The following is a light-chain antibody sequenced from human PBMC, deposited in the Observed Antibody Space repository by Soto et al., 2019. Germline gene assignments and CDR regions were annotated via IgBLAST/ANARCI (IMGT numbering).Light chain of an antibody. J-gene: IGKJ1*01. V-gene: IGKV1-39*01. CDR3: QQSYSVPWT. Sequence: DIQMTQSPSSLSASVGDRITITCRASQSISSYLNWYQHRPGKAPSVLIYGASNLQSGVPSRLSGSGSGTDFTLTISSLQPEDFAIYYCQQSYSVPWTFAQGTKVDIK. CDR1: QSISSY. CDR2: GAS.